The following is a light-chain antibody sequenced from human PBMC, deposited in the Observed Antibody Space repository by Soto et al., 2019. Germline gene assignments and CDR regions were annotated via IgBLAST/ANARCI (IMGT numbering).Light chain of an antibody. V-gene: IGKV1-5*03. CDR1: QTISSW. Sequence: DIQMTQSPSTLSGSVGDRVTITCRASQTISSWLAWYQQKPGKAPKLLIYKASTLKSGVPSRFSGSGSGTEFPLTVSILQPDDVATYYYQHYNSYPEAFGQGTKVEIK. J-gene: IGKJ1*01. CDR3: QHYNSYPEA. CDR2: KAS.